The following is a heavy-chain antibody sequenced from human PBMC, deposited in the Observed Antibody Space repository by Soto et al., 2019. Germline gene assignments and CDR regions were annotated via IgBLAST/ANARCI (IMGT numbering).Heavy chain of an antibody. J-gene: IGHJ6*02. CDR1: GYSFTSYC. CDR2: IYTGNSDT. V-gene: IGHV5-51*01. D-gene: IGHD2-8*01. CDR3: VGCRLTWCFYYYGMDV. Sequence: GESLKISCKGSGYSFTSYCIGWVRQMPGKGPEWIVIIYTGNSDTKYRPSFKGQVTISADKSSSTAYRQWSSVKASDTAMYYCVGCRLTWCFYYYGMDVWGEGPTVTVS.